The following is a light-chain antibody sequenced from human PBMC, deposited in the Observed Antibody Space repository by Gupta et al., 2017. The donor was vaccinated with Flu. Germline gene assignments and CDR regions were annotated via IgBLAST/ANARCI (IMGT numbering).Light chain of an antibody. CDR2: QDS. J-gene: IGLJ7*01. CDR3: QVLDRSSAV. Sequence: SYELTQPHSLSVSPGQTISITCTGDKLGNKLTYWYQQRPGQSPVLVIYQDSKRPSGIPERFSCSNSGNTASLTISGAHVMDEADYYCQVLDRSSAVFGGGTQLTVL. V-gene: IGLV3-1*01. CDR1: KLGNKL.